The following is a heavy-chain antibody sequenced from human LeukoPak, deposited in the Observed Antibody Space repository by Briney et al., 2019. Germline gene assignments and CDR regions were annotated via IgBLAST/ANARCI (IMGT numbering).Heavy chain of an antibody. CDR2: MNPNSGNT. D-gene: IGHD6-13*01. CDR1: GYTFTSYD. Sequence: ASVKVSCKASGYTFTSYDINWVRQATGQGLEWMGWMNPNSGNTGYAQKFQGRVTMTRNTSISTAYMELSSLRSEDTAVYYCAVHTNPGIAAAVWFDYWGQGTLVTVSS. J-gene: IGHJ4*02. V-gene: IGHV1-8*01. CDR3: AVHTNPGIAAAVWFDY.